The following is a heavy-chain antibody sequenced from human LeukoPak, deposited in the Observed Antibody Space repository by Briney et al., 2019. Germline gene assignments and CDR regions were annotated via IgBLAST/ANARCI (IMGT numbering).Heavy chain of an antibody. Sequence: GESPNISCDGSGYSFSSYWIGLERQMPGKGLELMGFIYPGDSDTRYSLSFQAHVTITIDMSDSTLSLQGSSLRAADTAMYYCARQRTRGFTQPCWSYWGQGTLVTVSS. CDR2: IYPGDSDT. D-gene: IGHD6-13*01. V-gene: IGHV5-51*01. CDR1: GYSFSSYW. CDR3: ARQRTRGFTQPCWSY. J-gene: IGHJ4*02.